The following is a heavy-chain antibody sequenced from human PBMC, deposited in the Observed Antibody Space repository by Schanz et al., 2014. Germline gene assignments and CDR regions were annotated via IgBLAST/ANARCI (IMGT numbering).Heavy chain of an antibody. CDR2: IFTDGRT. D-gene: IGHD2-15*01. Sequence: EVQLVESGGGLVQPGGSLRLSCVASGFTFSNYWMTWVRQAPGKGLEWVSIIFTDGRTYYADSVKGRFTISRDSSKNTLFLQMNSLRTEDTAVYYCARLDPYCRSGTCSRAFDFWGQGTLVTVSS. CDR3: ARLDPYCRSGTCSRAFDF. J-gene: IGHJ4*02. CDR1: GFTFSNYW. V-gene: IGHV3-66*02.